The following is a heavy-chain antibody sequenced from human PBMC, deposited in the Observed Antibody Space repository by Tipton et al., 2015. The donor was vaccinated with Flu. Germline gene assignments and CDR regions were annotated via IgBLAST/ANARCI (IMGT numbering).Heavy chain of an antibody. CDR3: ARAPGYFDSSGYRH. J-gene: IGHJ4*02. CDR1: GYTFTGYY. D-gene: IGHD3-22*01. CDR2: INPNSGGT. Sequence: QLVQSGAEVKKPGASVKVSCKASGYTFTGYYMHWMRQAPGQGFEWIGLINPNSGGTNYAQKFQGRVTMTRDTSISTAYMELGRLRSDDTAVYYRARAPGYFDSSGYRHWGQGTLVTVSS. V-gene: IGHV1-2*06.